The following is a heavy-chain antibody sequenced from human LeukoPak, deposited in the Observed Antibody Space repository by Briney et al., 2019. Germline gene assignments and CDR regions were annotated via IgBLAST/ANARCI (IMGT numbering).Heavy chain of an antibody. CDR2: IHDNGDS. Sequence: KSSETLSLTCTVSGVSISNYFWSWIRQPAGKGLEWLGRIHDNGDSNHNPSLKRRVTMSLDTSMNQVSLRLASVTAADTAVSYCARATSGCGGTCPSDHWGPGTQVTVSS. CDR3: ARATSGCGGTCPSDH. CDR1: GVSISNYF. V-gene: IGHV4-4*07. D-gene: IGHD2-15*01. J-gene: IGHJ4*02.